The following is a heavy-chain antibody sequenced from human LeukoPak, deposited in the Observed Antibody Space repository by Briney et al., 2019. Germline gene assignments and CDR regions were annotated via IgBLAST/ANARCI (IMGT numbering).Heavy chain of an antibody. Sequence: PGGSLRLSCAASGFTFSSYGMHWVRQAPGKGLEWVAFIRYDGSNKYYADSVKGRFTMSRDNAKNSLYLQMNSLRAEDTAVYYCAGDLAAALPLNDYWGQGTLVTVSS. V-gene: IGHV3-30*02. CDR3: AGDLAAALPLNDY. CDR1: GFTFSSYG. CDR2: IRYDGSNK. J-gene: IGHJ4*02. D-gene: IGHD6-13*01.